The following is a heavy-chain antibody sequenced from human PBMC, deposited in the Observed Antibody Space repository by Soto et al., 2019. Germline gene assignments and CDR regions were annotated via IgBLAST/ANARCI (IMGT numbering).Heavy chain of an antibody. CDR1: GYTFISYG. CDR3: ARAGNIVLMVSAHNLGMDV. Sequence: QGQLVQSGAEVTKPGASVKVSGKASGYTFISYGISWVRQAPGQGLEWMGWISAYNSNTNYAQKLQGIVTMTTDTSTSTAYMELRSLRSDDTAVYYCARAGNIVLMVSAHNLGMDVWGQGTTVTVSS. V-gene: IGHV1-18*01. CDR2: ISAYNSNT. D-gene: IGHD2-8*01. J-gene: IGHJ6*02.